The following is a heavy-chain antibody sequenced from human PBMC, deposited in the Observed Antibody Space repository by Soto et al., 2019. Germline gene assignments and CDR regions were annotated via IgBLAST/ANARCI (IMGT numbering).Heavy chain of an antibody. D-gene: IGHD1-26*01. CDR3: ARKQVGSSY. CDR1: GGSISHYY. V-gene: IGHV4-59*01. J-gene: IGHJ4*02. Sequence: SETLSLTCTVSGGSISHYYWSWIRQPPGKGLEWIGYIFYDGSTTYNPSLKGRVTISVDTSKNQFSLKLTSVTAADTAVYYCARKQVGSSYWGQGTLVTVSS. CDR2: IFYDGST.